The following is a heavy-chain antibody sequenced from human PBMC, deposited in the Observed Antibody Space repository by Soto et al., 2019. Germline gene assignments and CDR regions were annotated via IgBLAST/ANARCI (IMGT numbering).Heavy chain of an antibody. D-gene: IGHD3-22*01. J-gene: IGHJ4*02. CDR1: GGSFSGYY. V-gene: IGHV4-34*01. CDR3: ARGGQSKDSSGCDY. Sequence: SETLSLTCAVYGGSFSGYYWSWIRQPPGKGLEWIGEINHSGSTNYNPSLKSRVTISVDTSKNQFSLKLSSVTAADTAVYYCARGGQSKDSSGCDYWGQGTLVTVPQ. CDR2: INHSGST.